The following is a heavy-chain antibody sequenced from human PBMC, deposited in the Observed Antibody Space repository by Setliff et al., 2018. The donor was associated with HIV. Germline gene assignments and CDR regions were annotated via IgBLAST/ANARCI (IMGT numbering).Heavy chain of an antibody. CDR3: AIRPSGYASGQFAA. CDR2: IILDSGHT. Sequence: GASVKVSCKAPGLDFTDSVMRWVRLAGGQRLEWIGWIILDSGHTDYAQRFQGRVTITSDMSTSTGYMELSSLISEDTAMYYCAIRPSGYASGQFAAWGQGTLVTVSS. J-gene: IGHJ5*02. D-gene: IGHD5-12*01. V-gene: IGHV1-58*02. CDR1: GLDFTDSV.